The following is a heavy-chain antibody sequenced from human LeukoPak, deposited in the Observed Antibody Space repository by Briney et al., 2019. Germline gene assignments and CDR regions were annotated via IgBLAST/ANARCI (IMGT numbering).Heavy chain of an antibody. CDR2: IYNSGSA. CDR3: ARHQSRYYDSSGYYPSPIDY. Sequence: PSETLSLTCTVSGGSISSSSYYWGWIRQPPGKGLEWIGSIYNSGSAYYNPSLKSRVTISVDTSKNQLSLKLSSVTAADTAVYYCARHQSRYYDSSGYYPSPIDYWGQGTLVTVSS. CDR1: GGSISSSSYY. D-gene: IGHD3-22*01. V-gene: IGHV4-39*01. J-gene: IGHJ4*02.